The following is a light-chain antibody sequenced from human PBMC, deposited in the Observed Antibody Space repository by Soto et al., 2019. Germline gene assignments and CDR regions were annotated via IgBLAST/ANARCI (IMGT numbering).Light chain of an antibody. Sequence: QSVLSQPASVSGSPGQSITISCTGSSSDVGSYNLVSWYQHHPGKAPKLMIYEGSKRPSGVSNRFSGSKSGNTASLTISGLQTEDEADYYCCSYAGSGNLVAFGGGTKVTVL. CDR1: SSDVGSYNL. CDR2: EGS. J-gene: IGLJ2*01. CDR3: CSYAGSGNLVA. V-gene: IGLV2-23*01.